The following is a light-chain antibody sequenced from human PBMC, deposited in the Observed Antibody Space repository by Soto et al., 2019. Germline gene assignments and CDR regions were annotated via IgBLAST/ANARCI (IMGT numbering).Light chain of an antibody. Sequence: EIVLTQSPDTLSLSPGERATLSCRASQSVSSSYLAWYQQKPGQAPRLLIYGTSSRATGIPDRFSGSGSGTDFTLTISRLEPEDFAVYYWQEFDSSSWTCGQGTKVEIK. J-gene: IGKJ1*01. CDR1: QSVSSSY. CDR3: QEFDSSSWT. V-gene: IGKV3-20*01. CDR2: GTS.